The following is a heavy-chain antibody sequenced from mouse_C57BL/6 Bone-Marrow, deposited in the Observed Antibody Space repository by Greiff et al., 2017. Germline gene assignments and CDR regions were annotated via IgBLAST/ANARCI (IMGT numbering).Heavy chain of an antibody. Sequence: QVQLQQPGAELVTPGASVKMSCKASGYTFTSYWITWVKQRPGQGLEWIGDISPGSGSTNYNEKFKSKATLTVDTSSSTAYMQLSSLTSEDSAVYYCARPNYSNYWYFDVWGTGTTVTVSS. V-gene: IGHV1-55*01. CDR2: ISPGSGST. CDR3: ARPNYSNYWYFDV. CDR1: GYTFTSYW. J-gene: IGHJ1*03. D-gene: IGHD2-5*01.